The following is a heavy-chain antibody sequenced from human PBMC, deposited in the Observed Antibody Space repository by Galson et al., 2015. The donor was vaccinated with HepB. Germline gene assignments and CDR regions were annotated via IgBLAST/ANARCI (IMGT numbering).Heavy chain of an antibody. V-gene: IGHV1-24*01. Sequence: SVKVSCKVSGYTLTELSMHWVRQAPGKGLEWMGGFDPEDGETIYAQKFQGRVTMTEDTSTDTAYMELSSLRSEDTAVYYCATPSYSGSYYGWIDNWGQGTLVTVSS. CDR2: FDPEDGET. D-gene: IGHD1-26*01. CDR3: ATPSYSGSYYGWIDN. J-gene: IGHJ4*02. CDR1: GYTLTELS.